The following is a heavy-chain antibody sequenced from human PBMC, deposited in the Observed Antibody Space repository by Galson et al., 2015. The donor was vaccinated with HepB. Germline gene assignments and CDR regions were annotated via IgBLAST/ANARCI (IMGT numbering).Heavy chain of an antibody. D-gene: IGHD2-2*01. Sequence: SLRLSCAASGFTFSNAWMSWVRQAPGKGLEWVGRIKSKTDGGTTDYAAPVKGRFTISRDDSKNTLYLQMNSLKTEDTAVYYCTTDLDCSSTSCFDYWGQGTLVTVSS. CDR2: IKSKTDGGTT. V-gene: IGHV3-15*01. CDR1: GFTFSNAW. CDR3: TTDLDCSSTSCFDY. J-gene: IGHJ4*02.